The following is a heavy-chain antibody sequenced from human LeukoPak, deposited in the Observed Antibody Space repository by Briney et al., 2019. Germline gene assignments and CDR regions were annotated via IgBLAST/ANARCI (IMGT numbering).Heavy chain of an antibody. Sequence: SETLSLTCTVSGGSISSSSYYWGWIRQPPGKGLEWIGSIYYSGSTYYNPSLKSRVTISVDTSKNQFSLKLSSVTAADTAVYYCARDQSELLYFEQQLVGEGWFDPWGQGTLVTVSS. CDR2: IYYSGST. CDR1: GGSISSSSYY. D-gene: IGHD6-13*01. J-gene: IGHJ5*02. CDR3: ARDQSELLYFEQQLVGEGWFDP. V-gene: IGHV4-39*07.